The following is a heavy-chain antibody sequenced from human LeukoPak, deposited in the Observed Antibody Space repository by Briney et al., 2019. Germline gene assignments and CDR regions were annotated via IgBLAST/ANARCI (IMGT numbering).Heavy chain of an antibody. CDR1: GFTLGVFT. Sequence: GGTLRLSRTASGFTLGVFTMRWVSGAPGKGRGWGGFIRSKAYGGTTAYAASVKGRFTSSRDDSKSIAYLQTNSLNTEDRAVYYFTSGGSSFDSGDYWGQGTLVTVSS. CDR2: IRSKAYGGTT. J-gene: IGHJ4*02. V-gene: IGHV3-49*04. CDR3: TSGGSSFDSGDY. D-gene: IGHD3-16*01.